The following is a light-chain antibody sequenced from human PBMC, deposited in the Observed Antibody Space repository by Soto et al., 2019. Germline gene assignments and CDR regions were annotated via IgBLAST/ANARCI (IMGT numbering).Light chain of an antibody. V-gene: IGLV2-8*01. CDR1: KNAIGVYDF. Sequence: QSVLTQPPSASGSPGQSDTISCTGTKNAIGVYDFVSWYQHHPGKAPRLIIYEVVQRPSGVPDRFSGSKSGNTASLTVSVLQAADEADYFCKSYAGSNSYVFGSGTNLTGL. J-gene: IGLJ1*01. CDR3: KSYAGSNSYV. CDR2: EVV.